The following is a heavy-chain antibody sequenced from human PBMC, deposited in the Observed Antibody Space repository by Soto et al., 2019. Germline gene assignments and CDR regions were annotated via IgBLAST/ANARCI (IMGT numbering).Heavy chain of an antibody. CDR1: GGTFSDSV. CDR3: ARDPSEIAAAGINWFDP. V-gene: IGHV1-18*01. D-gene: IGHD6-13*01. J-gene: IGHJ5*02. Sequence: QVQLVQSGPEVKKPGSSVKVSCKASGGTFSDSVTSWVRQAPGQGLEWMGWISAYNGNTNYAQKLQGRVTMTTDTSTSTAYMELRSLRSDDTAVYYCARDPSEIAAAGINWFDPWGQGTLVTVSS. CDR2: ISAYNGNT.